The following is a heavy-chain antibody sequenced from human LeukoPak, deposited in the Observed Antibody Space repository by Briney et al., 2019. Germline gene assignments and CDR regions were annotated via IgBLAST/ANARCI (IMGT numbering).Heavy chain of an antibody. CDR2: ISSSGSTI. D-gene: IGHD3-16*02. CDR3: ARDLGELSHDY. CDR1: GFTLSSYE. J-gene: IGHJ4*02. V-gene: IGHV3-48*03. Sequence: GGSLRLSCAASGFTLSSYEMNWVRQAPGKGLEWVSYISSSGSTIYYADSVKGRFTISRDNAKNSLYLQMNSLRAEDTAVYYCARDLGELSHDYWGQGTLVTVSS.